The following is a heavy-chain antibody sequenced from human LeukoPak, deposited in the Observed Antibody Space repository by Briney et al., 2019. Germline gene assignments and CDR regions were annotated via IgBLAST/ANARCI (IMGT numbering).Heavy chain of an antibody. CDR2: ISSDGNNT. Sequence: PGGSLRLSCAASGFTFSSNWMHWVRQAPGKGLVWVPRISSDGNNTNYADSVKGRFTISRDNAKNTLYLQMSSLRAEDTAVYYCVRELPYSGSRGFDCWGQGTLVTVSS. CDR3: VRELPYSGSRGFDC. V-gene: IGHV3-74*01. D-gene: IGHD1-26*01. J-gene: IGHJ4*02. CDR1: GFTFSSNW.